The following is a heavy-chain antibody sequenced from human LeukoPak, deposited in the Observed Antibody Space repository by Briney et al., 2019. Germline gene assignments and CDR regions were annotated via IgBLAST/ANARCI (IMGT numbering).Heavy chain of an antibody. CDR1: GFTFTNYW. V-gene: IGHV3-7*03. J-gene: IGHJ4*02. Sequence: GGSLRLSCAASGFTFTNYWMTWVRQAPGKGLEWVANIKQDGSVKYYVDSVKGRFTISRDNAKNSLYLQMNSLRAEDTAVYNCARIGYSSSSLDFWGRETLVTVSS. D-gene: IGHD6-6*01. CDR2: IKQDGSVK. CDR3: ARIGYSSSSLDF.